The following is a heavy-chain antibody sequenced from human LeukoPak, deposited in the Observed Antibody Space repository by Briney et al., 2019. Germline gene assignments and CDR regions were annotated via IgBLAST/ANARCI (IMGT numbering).Heavy chain of an antibody. CDR2: IYYSGST. CDR1: GGSISGYH. Sequence: PSETLSLTCTVSGGSISGYHWNWIRQPPGKGLEWIGYIYYSGSTNYNASLKSRVTMSVDTSKNQFSLKLSSVTAADTAVYYCARRSSSGLFDYWGQGTLVTVSS. V-gene: IGHV4-59*01. J-gene: IGHJ4*02. D-gene: IGHD6-6*01. CDR3: ARRSSSGLFDY.